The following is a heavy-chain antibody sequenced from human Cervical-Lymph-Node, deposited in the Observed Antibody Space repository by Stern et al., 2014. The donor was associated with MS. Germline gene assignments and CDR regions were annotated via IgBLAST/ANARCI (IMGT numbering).Heavy chain of an antibody. CDR2: ISAYNSNT. J-gene: IGHJ3*02. D-gene: IGHD1-26*01. V-gene: IGHV1-18*01. Sequence: QVQLVESGAEVKKPGASVKVSCKASGYTFTSYGISWVRQAPGQGPEWMGWISAYNSNTKYARSLQGRVTMTTDTSTTTAYMELRNLTSDDTAVYFCARDGVGNDDALDIWGRGTMVTVSS. CDR3: ARDGVGNDDALDI. CDR1: GYTFTSYG.